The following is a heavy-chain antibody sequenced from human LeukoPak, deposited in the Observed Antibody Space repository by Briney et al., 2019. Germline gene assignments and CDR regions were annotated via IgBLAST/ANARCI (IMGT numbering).Heavy chain of an antibody. CDR1: GFTVSSNY. D-gene: IGHD2-21*01. CDR3: ASVNGDGAEYFQH. J-gene: IGHJ1*01. Sequence: GGSLRLSCAASGFTVSSNYMSWVRQAPGKGLEWVSVIYSGGTTYYADSVKGRFTTPRDISKNTLYLQMNSPRAEDTAVYYCASVNGDGAEYFQHWGQGTLVTVSS. CDR2: IYSGGTT. V-gene: IGHV3-53*01.